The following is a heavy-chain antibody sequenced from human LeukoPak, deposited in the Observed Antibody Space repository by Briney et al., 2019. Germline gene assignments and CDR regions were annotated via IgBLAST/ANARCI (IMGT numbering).Heavy chain of an antibody. D-gene: IGHD3-10*01. J-gene: IGHJ4*02. CDR3: VRDVGAVRGEVYFDY. CDR1: GFTFSSYG. V-gene: IGHV3-21*06. Sequence: GGSLRLSCAASGFTFSSYGMSWVRQAPGKGLEWVSSITGSGPYMLYADSVKHRFTISRDNTKNLLYLEMNSLRAEDTAMYFCVRDVGAVRGEVYFDYWGQGTLVTVSS. CDR2: ITGSGPYM.